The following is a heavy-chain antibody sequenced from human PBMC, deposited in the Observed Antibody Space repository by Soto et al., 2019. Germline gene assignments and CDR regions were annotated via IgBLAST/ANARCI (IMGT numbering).Heavy chain of an antibody. Sequence: QVQLVQSGAEVKKPGSSVKVSCRASGGTFSNYAISWVRQAPGQGLEWMGNIIPVFGTTNFARKFLGRVTITADKSTCTAYMELRSLRSEDTAVYYCARDYYDGRGYYSWYFALWGRGTLVTVSS. CDR1: GGTFSNYA. CDR2: IIPVFGTT. D-gene: IGHD3-22*01. V-gene: IGHV1-69*06. J-gene: IGHJ2*01. CDR3: ARDYYDGRGYYSWYFAL.